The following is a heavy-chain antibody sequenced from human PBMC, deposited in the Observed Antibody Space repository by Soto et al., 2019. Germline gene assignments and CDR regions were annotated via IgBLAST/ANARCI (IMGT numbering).Heavy chain of an antibody. V-gene: IGHV1-69*13. CDR2: IIPIFGTA. D-gene: IGHD1-20*01. CDR3: ARDYQAITGTPVFGAFDI. J-gene: IGHJ3*02. CDR1: GGTFSSYA. Sequence: GASVKVSCKASGGTFSSYAISWVRQAPGQGLEWMGGIIPIFGTANYAQKFQGRVTITADESTSTAYMELSSLRSEDTAVYYCARDYQAITGTPVFGAFDIWGQGTMVTVSS.